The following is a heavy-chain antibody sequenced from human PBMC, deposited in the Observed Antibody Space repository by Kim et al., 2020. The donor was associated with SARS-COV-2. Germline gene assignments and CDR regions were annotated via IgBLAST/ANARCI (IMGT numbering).Heavy chain of an antibody. CDR2: ISGGGDST. Sequence: GGSLRLSCAASGFTFSSYAVSWVRQAPGKGLEWVSSISGGGDSTYYVDSVRGRFTISRDNSKNTIYLQMNSLRAEDTAVYYCAKGDCRSTSGYTTDYWGRGTLVTVSS. J-gene: IGHJ4*02. CDR3: AKGDCRSTSGYTTDY. D-gene: IGHD2-2*02. CDR1: GFTFSSYA. V-gene: IGHV3-23*01.